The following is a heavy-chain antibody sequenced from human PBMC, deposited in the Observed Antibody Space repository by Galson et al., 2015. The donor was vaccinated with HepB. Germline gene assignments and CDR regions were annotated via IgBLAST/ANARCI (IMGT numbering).Heavy chain of an antibody. D-gene: IGHD4-17*01. CDR1: GYTFTGHF. CDR3: ARDPFFHGDFPSYYFDF. V-gene: IGHV1-2*02. J-gene: IGHJ4*02. Sequence: SVKVSCKASGYTFTGHFLHWVRQAPGQGLEWIAWINPNTGGTRYSQKFQGRVILTTDTSISAAYMELSNLSSDDTAVYFCARDPFFHGDFPSYYFDFWGQGALVTVSS. CDR2: INPNTGGT.